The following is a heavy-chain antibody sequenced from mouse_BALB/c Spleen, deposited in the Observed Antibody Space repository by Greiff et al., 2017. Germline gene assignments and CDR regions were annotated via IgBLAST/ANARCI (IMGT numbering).Heavy chain of an antibody. CDR3: ASPYGNYWYFDV. CDR2: ISYSGST. V-gene: IGHV3-8*02. Sequence: EVKLQESGPSLAKPSQTLSLTCSVTGDSITSGYWNWIRKFPGNKLEYMGYISYSGSTYYNPSLKSRISITRDTSKNQYYLQLNSVTTEDTATYYCASPYGNYWYFDVWGAGTTVTVSS. CDR1: GDSITSGY. D-gene: IGHD2-1*01. J-gene: IGHJ1*01.